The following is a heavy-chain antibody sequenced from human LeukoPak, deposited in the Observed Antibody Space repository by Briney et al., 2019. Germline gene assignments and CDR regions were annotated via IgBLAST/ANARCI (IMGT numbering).Heavy chain of an antibody. D-gene: IGHD3-9*01. CDR2: INPHSGGT. CDR3: ARGLLTGRNRYFDL. CDR1: GYTFTGYY. V-gene: IGHV1-2*02. Sequence: AASVKVSCKASGYTFTGYYIHWLRQAPGQGLEWMGWINPHSGGTNYVQNFQGRVTMTRDTSISTVYMELRTLRSDDTAVYFCARGLLTGRNRYFDLWGRGTLLTASS. J-gene: IGHJ2*01.